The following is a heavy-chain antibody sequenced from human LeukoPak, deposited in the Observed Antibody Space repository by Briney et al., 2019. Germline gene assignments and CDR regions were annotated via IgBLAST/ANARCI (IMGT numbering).Heavy chain of an antibody. J-gene: IGHJ4*02. V-gene: IGHV4-34*01. CDR3: ARVSDSGVGRYFAY. Sequence: SETLSLTCAVYGGSFSGYYWRWIRQSPGKGQEWIGEINHSGSTNYNPSLKSRVTISVDTSKNQFSLKLSCVTAADTAVFYCARVSDSGVGRYFAYWGQGTLVTVSS. D-gene: IGHD3-10*01. CDR2: INHSGST. CDR1: GGSFSGYY.